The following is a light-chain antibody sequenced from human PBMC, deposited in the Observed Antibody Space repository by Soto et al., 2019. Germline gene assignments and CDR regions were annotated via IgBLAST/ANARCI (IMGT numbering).Light chain of an antibody. Sequence: DSQMTQSPSTLSASIGDRATITCRASQSVSTWVAWYQQKPGRAPSLLIYKASTLQSGVPSRFSGSGSGTQFTLTIRSLQPDDSATYFCQHYNDYPYTFGQGTKLEIK. CDR3: QHYNDYPYT. V-gene: IGKV1-5*03. CDR2: KAS. CDR1: QSVSTW. J-gene: IGKJ2*01.